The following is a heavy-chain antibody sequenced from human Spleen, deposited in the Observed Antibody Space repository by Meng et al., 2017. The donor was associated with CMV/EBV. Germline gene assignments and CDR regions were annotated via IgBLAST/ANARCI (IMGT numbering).Heavy chain of an antibody. Sequence: ETLSRTCAVYGGPFSDFSWTWIRQTPGKGLEWIGQTNHRGATDYNPSLKSRVTISVDRSKERFTLRLTSLTAADTAIYYCVAEADYWGQGTVVTVSS. CDR3: VAEADY. CDR2: TNHRGAT. D-gene: IGHD6-13*01. J-gene: IGHJ4*02. V-gene: IGHV4-34*01. CDR1: GGPFSDFS.